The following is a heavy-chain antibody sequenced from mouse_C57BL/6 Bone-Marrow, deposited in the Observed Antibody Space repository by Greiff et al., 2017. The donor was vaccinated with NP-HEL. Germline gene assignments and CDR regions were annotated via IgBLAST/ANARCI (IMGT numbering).Heavy chain of an antibody. V-gene: IGHV1-55*01. J-gene: IGHJ1*03. CDR1: GYTFTSYW. CDR2: IYPGSGST. D-gene: IGHD1-1*01. Sequence: VQLQESGAELVKPGASVKMSCKASGYTFTSYWITWVKQRPGQGLEWIGDIYPGSGSTNYNEKFKSKATLTVDTSSSTAYMQLSSLTSEDSAVYYCARGDYYGSSYVWYFDVWGTGTTVTVSS. CDR3: ARGDYYGSSYVWYFDV.